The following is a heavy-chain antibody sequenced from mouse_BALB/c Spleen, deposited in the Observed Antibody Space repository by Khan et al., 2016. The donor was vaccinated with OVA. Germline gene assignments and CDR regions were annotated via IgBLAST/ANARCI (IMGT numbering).Heavy chain of an antibody. V-gene: IGHV2-6-2*01. CDR1: GFSLTSYA. Sequence: VELVESGPDLVAPSQSLSITCTVSGFSLTSYAIHWVRQPPGKGLEWLVVIWSDGSTTYNSALKSRLSISKDNSKSQVFLKINSRQTDDTAMYYCSRHQFPLSMDSWGQGTSVTVSS. J-gene: IGHJ4*01. CDR2: IWSDGST. CDR3: SRHQFPLSMDS.